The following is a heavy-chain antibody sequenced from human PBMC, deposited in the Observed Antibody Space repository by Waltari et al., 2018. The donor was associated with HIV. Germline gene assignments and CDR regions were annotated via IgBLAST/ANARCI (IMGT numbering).Heavy chain of an antibody. Sequence: EVQLLESGGGLVQPGGSLRLSCAASGFTFSSYAMSWVRQAPGKGLEWVSAISGSGGSTYYADSVKGRFTISRDNSKNTLYLQMNSLRAEDTAVYYCAKEYCGGDCYSDYDAFDIWGQGTMVTVSS. J-gene: IGHJ3*02. CDR3: AKEYCGGDCYSDYDAFDI. CDR1: GFTFSSYA. V-gene: IGHV3-23*01. D-gene: IGHD2-21*02. CDR2: ISGSGGST.